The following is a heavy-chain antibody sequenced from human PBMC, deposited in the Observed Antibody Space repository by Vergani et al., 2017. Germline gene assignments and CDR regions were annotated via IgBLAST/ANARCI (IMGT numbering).Heavy chain of an antibody. J-gene: IGHJ4*02. CDR2: IHYDGSHE. D-gene: IGHD2-2*01. CDR3: ARDGGCATISCYLSGAFGY. Sequence: QVQLVESGGGVVQPGRSLRLSCAASGFSFSSFGFHWVRQAPGKGLEWVAFIHYDGSHEYYIDSVKGRFTISRDNSKNTLILQMNGLRAEDTAVYYCARDGGCATISCYLSGAFGYWGLGALVSVSS. CDR1: GFSFSSFG. V-gene: IGHV3-33*01.